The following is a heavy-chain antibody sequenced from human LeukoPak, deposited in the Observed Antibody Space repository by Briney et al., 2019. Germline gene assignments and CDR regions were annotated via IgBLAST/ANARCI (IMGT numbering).Heavy chain of an antibody. CDR2: IYYSGST. J-gene: IGHJ4*02. D-gene: IGHD6-6*01. CDR3: ARFGQLVRIVHY. Sequence: SETLSLTCTVSGGSNSSSSYYWSWIRQPPGKGLEWIGSIYYSGSTYYNPSLKSRVTISVDTSKNQFSLKLSSVTAADTAVYYCARFGQLVRIVHYWGQGTLVTVSS. V-gene: IGHV4-39*01. CDR1: GGSNSSSSYY.